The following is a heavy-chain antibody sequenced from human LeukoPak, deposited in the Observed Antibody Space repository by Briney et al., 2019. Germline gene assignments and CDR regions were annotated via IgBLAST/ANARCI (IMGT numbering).Heavy chain of an antibody. CDR2: INPSGGGT. CDR3: AIPSPDCSGGSCYMSDAFDI. V-gene: IGHV1-46*01. Sequence: ASVKVSCKASGYTFTRYDMHWVRQAPGQGLEWMGIINPSGGGTSYAQKFQGRVTMTRDTSTSTVYMELSSLRSEDTAVYYCAIPSPDCSGGSCYMSDAFDIWGQGTMVTVSS. CDR1: GYTFTRYD. J-gene: IGHJ3*02. D-gene: IGHD2-15*01.